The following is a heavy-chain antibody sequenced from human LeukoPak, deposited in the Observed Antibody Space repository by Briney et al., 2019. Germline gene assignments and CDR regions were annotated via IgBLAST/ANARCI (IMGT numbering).Heavy chain of an antibody. J-gene: IGHJ6*02. CDR1: GFTFDDYG. CDR2: VNWNGGST. D-gene: IGHD3-16*01. Sequence: GGSLRLSCAASGFTFDDYGMSWVRQAPGKGLEWISGVNWNGGSTGYADSVKGRFTISRDNAKNSLYLQMNSLRAEDTALYYCAKAFADIGMDIWGQGTTVTVSS. CDR3: AKAFADIGMDI. V-gene: IGHV3-20*04.